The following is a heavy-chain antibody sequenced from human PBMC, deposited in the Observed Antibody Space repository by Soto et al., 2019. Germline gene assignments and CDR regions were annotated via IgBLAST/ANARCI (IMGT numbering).Heavy chain of an antibody. CDR3: AREVAVAGTDWFDP. J-gene: IGHJ5*02. D-gene: IGHD6-19*01. Sequence: SQTLSLTCAISGDCVSSNSAAWNWIRQSPSRGPEWLGRTYYRSKWYNDYAVSVKSRITINPDTSKNQFSLQLISVTPEDTAVYYCAREVAVAGTDWFDPWGQGTLVTVSS. V-gene: IGHV6-1*01. CDR1: GDCVSSNSAA. CDR2: TYYRSKWYN.